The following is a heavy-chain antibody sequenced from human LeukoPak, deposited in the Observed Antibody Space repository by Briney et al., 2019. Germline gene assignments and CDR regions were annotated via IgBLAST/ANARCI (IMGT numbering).Heavy chain of an antibody. CDR3: ARHPTLGYCSGGSCYLDY. D-gene: IGHD2-15*01. J-gene: IGHJ4*02. V-gene: IGHV4-34*01. Sequence: SETLSLTCAVYGGSFSGYYWSWIRQPPGKGLEWIGEINHSGSTNYNPSLKSRVTISVDTSKNQFSLKLSSVTAADTAVYYCARHPTLGYCSGGSCYLDYWGQGTLVTVSS. CDR2: INHSGST. CDR1: GGSFSGYY.